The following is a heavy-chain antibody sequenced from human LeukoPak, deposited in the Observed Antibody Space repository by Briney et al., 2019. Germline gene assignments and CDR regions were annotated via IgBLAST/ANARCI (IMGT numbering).Heavy chain of an antibody. Sequence: SVKVSCKASGGTFSSYAISWVRQAPGQGFVWMGGFIPIFGSAHYAQKFQGRVMITADESTTTGYMELSSLRSEDTAVYYCARSPPGLIYMDVWGMGTTVFVSS. CDR3: ARSPPGLIYMDV. V-gene: IGHV1-69*13. CDR1: GGTFSSYA. D-gene: IGHD2-8*01. J-gene: IGHJ6*03. CDR2: FIPIFGSA.